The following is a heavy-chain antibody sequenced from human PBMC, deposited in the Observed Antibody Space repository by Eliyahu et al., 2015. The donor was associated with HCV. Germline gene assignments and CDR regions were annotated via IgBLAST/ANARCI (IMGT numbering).Heavy chain of an antibody. CDR2: INAASGNR. CDR3: TRISRMGFDS. V-gene: IGHV1-3*01. CDR1: GYTFSSYA. Sequence: QVQLVQSGAEVKXPGASVKVSCKTSGYTFSSYAVHWVRQAPGQRLEWMGWINAASGNREYAQELQGRVTITSDTSASTAYMELSSLTTEDTAVYFCTRISRMGFDSWGQGTLVTVSS. J-gene: IGHJ5*01. D-gene: IGHD2-8*01.